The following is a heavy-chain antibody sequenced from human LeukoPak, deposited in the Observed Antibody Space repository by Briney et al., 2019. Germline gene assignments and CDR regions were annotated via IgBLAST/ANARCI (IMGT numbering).Heavy chain of an antibody. CDR2: INHSGST. D-gene: IGHD2-2*01. Sequence: SETLSLTCAVYGGSFSGYYWSWIRQPPGKGLEWIGEINHSGSTNYNPSLKSRVTISVDTSKNQFSLKLSSVTAADTAVYYCARGRGYCSSTSCYGYYFDYWGQGTLVTVSS. CDR3: ARGRGYCSSTSCYGYYFDY. CDR1: GGSFSGYY. V-gene: IGHV4-34*01. J-gene: IGHJ4*02.